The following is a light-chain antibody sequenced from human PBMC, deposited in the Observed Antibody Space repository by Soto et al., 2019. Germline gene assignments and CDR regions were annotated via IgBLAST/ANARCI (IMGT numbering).Light chain of an antibody. CDR3: CSYAGSYTFGV. Sequence: QSVLTQPRSVSGTPEQSVTISCTGTSSDVGGYNYVSWYQQHPGKAPKLMIYDVSKRPSGVPDRFSGSNSGNTASLTISGLQAEDEADYYCCSYAGSYTFGVFGTGTKVTVL. V-gene: IGLV2-11*01. CDR2: DVS. J-gene: IGLJ1*01. CDR1: SSDVGGYNY.